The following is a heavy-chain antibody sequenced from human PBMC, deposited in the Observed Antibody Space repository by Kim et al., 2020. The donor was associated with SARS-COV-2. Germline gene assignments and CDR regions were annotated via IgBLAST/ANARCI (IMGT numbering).Heavy chain of an antibody. CDR1: GGSISSSSYY. CDR2: IYYSGST. V-gene: IGHV4-39*01. Sequence: SETLSLTCTVSGGSISSSSYYWGWIRQPPGKGLEWIGSIYYSGSTYYNPSLKSRVTISVDTSKNQFSLKLSSVTAADTAVYYCARSMMDILTGYYSYYGMYVWGPGTTVTVSS. J-gene: IGHJ6*01. D-gene: IGHD3-9*01. CDR3: ARSMMDILTGYYSYYGMYV.